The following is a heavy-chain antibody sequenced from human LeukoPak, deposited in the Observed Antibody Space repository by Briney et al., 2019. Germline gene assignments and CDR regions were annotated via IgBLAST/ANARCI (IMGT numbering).Heavy chain of an antibody. CDR2: FDPEDGET. J-gene: IGHJ6*02. Sequence: ASGKVSCKVSGYTLTVLSMHWVRQAPGKGLESMGGFDPEDGETIYTQKFQGRVTMTEDTSTDTAYMELSSLRSEDTAVYYCATEGLGVVPYYYYGMDVWGQGTTVTVSS. CDR3: ATEGLGVVPYYYYGMDV. V-gene: IGHV1-24*01. CDR1: GYTLTVLS. D-gene: IGHD3-3*01.